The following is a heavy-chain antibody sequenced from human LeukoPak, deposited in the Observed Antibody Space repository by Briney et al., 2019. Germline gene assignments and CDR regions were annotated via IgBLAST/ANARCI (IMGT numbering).Heavy chain of an antibody. Sequence: GSLILSCTGSGFRFGGYALSWVRQAPGKGLEWVGFIRSKALYGTSEYAASVEGRFTISRDDSNSIAYLQMNSLKTEDTGVYFCVRESLRDYYFDYWGQGSLVTVSS. CDR2: IRSKALYGTS. CDR1: GFRFGGYA. CDR3: VRESLRDYYFDY. V-gene: IGHV3-49*04. J-gene: IGHJ4*02.